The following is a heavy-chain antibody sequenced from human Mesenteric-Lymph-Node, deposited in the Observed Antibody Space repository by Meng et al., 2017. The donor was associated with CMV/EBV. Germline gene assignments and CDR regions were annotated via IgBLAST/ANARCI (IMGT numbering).Heavy chain of an antibody. Sequence: GESLKISCAASGFTFSSYAMHWVRQAPGKGLEWVAVISYDGSNKYYADSVKGRFTISRDNSKNTLYLQMNSLRAEDTAVYYCARDQGVGTSLGGYYGMDVWGQGTTVTVSS. CDR1: GFTFSSYA. V-gene: IGHV3-30-3*01. D-gene: IGHD3-3*02. CDR3: ARDQGVGTSLGGYYGMDV. CDR2: ISYDGSNK. J-gene: IGHJ6*02.